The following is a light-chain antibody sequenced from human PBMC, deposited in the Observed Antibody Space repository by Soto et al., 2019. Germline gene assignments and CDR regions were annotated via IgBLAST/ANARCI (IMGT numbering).Light chain of an antibody. Sequence: QSALTQPPSASGSPGQSVTISCTGTSSDVGAYNYVSWYQQHPGKAPKLMISEVTKRPSGVPDRFSGSKSGNTASLTVSGLQAEDEADYFCISYAGSNKFFYVLGTGTKVTVL. CDR2: EVT. CDR3: ISYAGSNKFFYV. CDR1: SSDVGAYNY. V-gene: IGLV2-8*01. J-gene: IGLJ1*01.